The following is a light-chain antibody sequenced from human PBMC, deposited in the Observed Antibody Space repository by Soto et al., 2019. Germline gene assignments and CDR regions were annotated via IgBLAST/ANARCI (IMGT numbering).Light chain of an antibody. CDR1: QSISEY. V-gene: IGKV1-39*01. CDR2: VAS. Sequence: DIQMTQSPSSVSASVGDTVTFTCRASQSISEYLNWYQQKPGKAPNVLINVASTLRSGVPSRFSGSGSGTDFTLTISSLQPEDFATYHCQQSFTTPWTFGQGTKVDIK. CDR3: QQSFTTPWT. J-gene: IGKJ1*01.